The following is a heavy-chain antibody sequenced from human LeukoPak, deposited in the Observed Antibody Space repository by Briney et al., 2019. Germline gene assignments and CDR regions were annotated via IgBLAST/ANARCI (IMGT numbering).Heavy chain of an antibody. J-gene: IGHJ5*02. V-gene: IGHV1-2*02. CDR1: GYTFGGYY. CDR3: ARPLRVTMIRGAAFRASSDFDP. CDR2: INPNTGGT. Sequence: ASVNVSCKASGYTFGGYYIHWVRQAPGQGLEWMGWINPNTGGTKYAQRFQDRVTMTRDTSISTAYMEVSRLRYDDTAVYYCARPLRVTMIRGAAFRASSDFDPWGQGTLVTVSS. D-gene: IGHD3-10*01.